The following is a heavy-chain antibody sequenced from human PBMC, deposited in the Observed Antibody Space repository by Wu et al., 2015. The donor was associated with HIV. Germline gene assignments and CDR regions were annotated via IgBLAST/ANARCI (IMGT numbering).Heavy chain of an antibody. V-gene: IGHV1-69*05. CDR2: IMPIFGTA. D-gene: IGHD6-6*01. CDR1: GGTFNNNA. J-gene: IGHJ4*02. Sequence: QVQLVQSGAEVKKPGSSVKVSCKASGGTFNNNAISWVRQAPGQGLEWMGVIMPIFGTAHYAQKFQGRVTMTTDESTSTAYMELSSLRSEDTAVYYCAREIRELVHTGAFDYWGQGTLVHRLL. CDR3: AREIRELVHTGAFDY.